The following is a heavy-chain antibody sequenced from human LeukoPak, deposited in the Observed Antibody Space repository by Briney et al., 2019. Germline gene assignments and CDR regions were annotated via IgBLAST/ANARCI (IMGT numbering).Heavy chain of an antibody. D-gene: IGHD4-23*01. CDR1: GFTFSSYG. CDR3: AKDPVVTVRYYYYGMDV. V-gene: IGHV3-30*18. J-gene: IGHJ6*02. Sequence: GRSLRLSCAASGFTFSSYGMHWVRQAPGKGLEWVAVISYDGSNKYYADSVKGRFTISRDNSKNTLYLQMNSLRAEDTAVYYCAKDPVVTVRYYYYGMDVWGQGTTVTVSS. CDR2: ISYDGSNK.